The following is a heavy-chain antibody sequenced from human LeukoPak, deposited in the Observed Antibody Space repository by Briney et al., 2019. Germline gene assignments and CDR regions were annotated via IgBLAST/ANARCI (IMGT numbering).Heavy chain of an antibody. Sequence: GGSLRLSCAASGFTFSSYSMNWVRQAPGKGLEWVSSISSSSSYIYYADSLKGRFTISRDNAKNSLYLQMNSLRAEDTAVYYCARDTALYYGSGSYQDAFDIWGQGTMVTVSS. CDR1: GFTFSSYS. D-gene: IGHD3-10*01. CDR3: ARDTALYYGSGSYQDAFDI. J-gene: IGHJ3*02. V-gene: IGHV3-21*01. CDR2: ISSSSSYI.